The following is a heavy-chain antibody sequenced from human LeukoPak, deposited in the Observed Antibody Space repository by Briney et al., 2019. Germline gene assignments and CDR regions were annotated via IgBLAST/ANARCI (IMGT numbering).Heavy chain of an antibody. CDR3: ARDPTLYYCSGSIEGY. D-gene: IGHD3-10*01. CDR1: GFTFSSYS. CDR2: ISSSSSYI. V-gene: IGHV3-21*01. J-gene: IGHJ4*02. Sequence: GGSLRLSCAASGFTFSSYSMNWVRQAPGKGLECVSSISSSSSYIYYAYSVKGRFTISNDNAKNSLYLQMNSLRAEDTAVYYCARDPTLYYCSGSIEGYWGQGTLVTVSS.